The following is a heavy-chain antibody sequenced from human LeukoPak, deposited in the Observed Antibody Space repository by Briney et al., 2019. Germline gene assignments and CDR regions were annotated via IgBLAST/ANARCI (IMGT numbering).Heavy chain of an antibody. D-gene: IGHD6-19*01. CDR3: ARRGWSDAFDI. Sequence: SETPFLTCPMSGGSVSSYSWSLIRQPPRKGLEWIAYIFFVGTTHYNPSLKSRATISIDTSKNQFSLKLTSVTAAHTAMYYCARRGWSDAFDIWGQGTMVTVSS. J-gene: IGHJ3*02. CDR1: GGSVSSYS. CDR2: IFFVGTT. V-gene: IGHV4-59*02.